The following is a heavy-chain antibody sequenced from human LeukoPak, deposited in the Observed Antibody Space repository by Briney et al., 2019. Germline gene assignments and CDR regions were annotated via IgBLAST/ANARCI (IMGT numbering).Heavy chain of an antibody. J-gene: IGHJ4*02. CDR3: ARFRYSGYERDY. Sequence: SETLSLTCTVSGDSVSSGSYYWRWIRQPRGKGLEWIGYIYYSGSTNYNPSLKSQFTISVDTSKNQFSLKLSSVTAADTAVYYCARFRYSGYERDYWGQGTLVTVSS. CDR2: IYYSGST. V-gene: IGHV4-61*01. D-gene: IGHD5-12*01. CDR1: GDSVSSGSYY.